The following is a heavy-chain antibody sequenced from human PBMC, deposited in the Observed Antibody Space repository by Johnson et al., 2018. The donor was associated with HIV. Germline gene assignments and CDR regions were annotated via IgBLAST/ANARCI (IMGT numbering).Heavy chain of an antibody. J-gene: IGHJ3*01. CDR3: AKDDKVGVWYSDAFDV. D-gene: IGHD6-19*01. CDR2: ISSSGSTI. CDR1: GFTVSSNY. V-gene: IGHV3-48*01. Sequence: VQLVESGGGVVQPGRSLRLSCAASGFTVSSNYMSWVRQAPGKGLEWVSYISSSGSTIYYADSVKGRFTMSRDNSKNSLYVQMNSLRPEDTAFYYCAKDDKVGVWYSDAFDVWGQGTMVTVSS.